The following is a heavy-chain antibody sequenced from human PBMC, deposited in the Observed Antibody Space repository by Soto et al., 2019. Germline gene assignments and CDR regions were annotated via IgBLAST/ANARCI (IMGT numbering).Heavy chain of an antibody. CDR2: IKQDGSEK. V-gene: IGHV3-7*01. CDR1: GFTLCSSG. Sequence: CLGLSCAASGFTLCSSGISVACQAPGKGLEWVANIKQDGSEKYYVDSVKGRFTISRDNAKNSLYLQMNSLRAEDTAVYYCARAERYCSSTSCHDYYMDVWGKGTTVTVSS. D-gene: IGHD2-2*01. CDR3: ARAERYCSSTSCHDYYMDV. J-gene: IGHJ6*03.